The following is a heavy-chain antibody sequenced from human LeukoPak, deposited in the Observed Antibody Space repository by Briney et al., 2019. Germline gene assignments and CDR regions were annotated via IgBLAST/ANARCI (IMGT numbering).Heavy chain of an antibody. CDR3: AGDVNSGQTS. CDR2: IYATGST. J-gene: IGHJ5*02. D-gene: IGHD5-12*01. CDR1: GVSISTYY. V-gene: IGHV4-59*12. Sequence: SETLSLTCTISGVSISTYYWSWIRQPPGKGLEWIGYIYATGSTNSNPSLRSRVTISLDMSKIQFSLTLTSVTAADTAVYYCAGDVNSGQTSWGQGTLVTVSS.